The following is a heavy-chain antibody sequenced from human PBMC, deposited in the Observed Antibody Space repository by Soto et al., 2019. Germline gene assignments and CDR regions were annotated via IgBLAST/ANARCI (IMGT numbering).Heavy chain of an antibody. D-gene: IGHD2-2*01. V-gene: IGHV2-26*01. CDR2: ILSSGEK. Sequence: QVTLKESGPVLVKPTETLTLTCTVSGFSLSNAMVGVSWIRQSPGKALEWLAHILSSGEKSYSTSLKSRVTISKETSRSQVVLTMTRRDPVDTATYYCARISQYAYDFDYWGQGTLVTVSS. J-gene: IGHJ4*02. CDR3: ARISQYAYDFDY. CDR1: GFSLSNAMVG.